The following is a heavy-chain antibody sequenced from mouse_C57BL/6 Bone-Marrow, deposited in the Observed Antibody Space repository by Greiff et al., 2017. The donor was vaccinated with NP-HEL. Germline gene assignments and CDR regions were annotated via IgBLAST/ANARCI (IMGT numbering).Heavy chain of an antibody. J-gene: IGHJ2*01. CDR2: ISDGGSYT. CDR3: ARLYYDYPYFDY. CDR1: GFTFSSYA. D-gene: IGHD2-4*01. Sequence: EVHLVESGGGLVKPGGSLKLSCAASGFTFSSYAMSWVRQTPEKRLEWVATISDGGSYTYYPDNVKGRFTISRDNAKNNLYLQMSHLKSEDTAMYYCARLYYDYPYFDYWGQGTTLTVSS. V-gene: IGHV5-4*01.